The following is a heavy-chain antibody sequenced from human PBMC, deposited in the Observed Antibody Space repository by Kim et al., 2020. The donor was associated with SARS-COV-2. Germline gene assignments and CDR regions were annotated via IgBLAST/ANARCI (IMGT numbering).Heavy chain of an antibody. CDR2: ISSSSSTI. Sequence: GESLRLSCAASGFTFSSYSMNWVRQAPGKGLEWVSYISSSSSTIYYADSVKGRFTISRDNAKNSLYLQMNSLRAEDTAVYYCARDRRMYDILTGYRGDYWGQGTLVTVS. CDR3: ARDRRMYDILTGYRGDY. V-gene: IGHV3-48*04. J-gene: IGHJ4*02. CDR1: GFTFSSYS. D-gene: IGHD3-9*01.